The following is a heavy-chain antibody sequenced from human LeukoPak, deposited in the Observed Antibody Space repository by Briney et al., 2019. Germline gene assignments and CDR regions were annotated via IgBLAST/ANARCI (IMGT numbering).Heavy chain of an antibody. CDR2: IYYSGST. CDR1: GGSISSSSYY. D-gene: IGHD1-1*01. Sequence: PSETLSLTCTVSGGSISSSSYYWGWLRQPPGTGLEWIGSIYYSGSTYYNPSLKSRVTISVDTSKNQFSLKLSSVTAADTAVYYCARDRGTWNDDGFDYWGQGTLVTVS. V-gene: IGHV4-39*07. CDR3: ARDRGTWNDDGFDY. J-gene: IGHJ4*02.